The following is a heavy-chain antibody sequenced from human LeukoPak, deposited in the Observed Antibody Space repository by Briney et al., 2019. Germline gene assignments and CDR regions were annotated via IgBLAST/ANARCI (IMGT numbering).Heavy chain of an antibody. J-gene: IGHJ1*01. CDR1: GFTFGNYW. CDR3: ARDYYGSIDL. V-gene: IGHV3-74*01. Sequence: GGSLRLSGVASGFTFGNYWMHWVRQAPGKELVCISRINNDGSTVYADSVAGRFTISRDNARNTLYLQMNTLRVGDTAVYYCARDYYGSIDLWGQGTLVTVSS. CDR2: INNDGST. D-gene: IGHD3-10*01.